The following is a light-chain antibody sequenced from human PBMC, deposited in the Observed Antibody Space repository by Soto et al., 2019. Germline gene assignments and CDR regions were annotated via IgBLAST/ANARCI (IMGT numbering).Light chain of an antibody. V-gene: IGKV3-15*01. CDR3: QQYNNWPPWT. CDR2: GAS. Sequence: EIVMTQSPATLSVSPGERATLSCRASQSVSSNLAWYQQKPGQAPRLLIYGASTRATGIPASFSGSGSGTAFTLTISSLQSEDFAVYYCQQYNNWPPWTFGQGTKVEIK. CDR1: QSVSSN. J-gene: IGKJ1*01.